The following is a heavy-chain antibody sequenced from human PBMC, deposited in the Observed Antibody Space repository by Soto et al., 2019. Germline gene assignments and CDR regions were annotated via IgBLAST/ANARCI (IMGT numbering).Heavy chain of an antibody. CDR3: SRGILV. CDR1: GGSMNSGGYC. D-gene: IGHD2-15*01. Sequence: QVQLQESGPGLVKPSQTLSLTCTVSGGSMNSGGYCWNWIRQHPGEGLEWIGCISYGGTTSYNPAMECRLSISVDTSKNPFPLMLNSVTAADTAVYYYSRGILVWGQGTLITVSS. V-gene: IGHV4-31*03. J-gene: IGHJ4*02. CDR2: ISYGGTT.